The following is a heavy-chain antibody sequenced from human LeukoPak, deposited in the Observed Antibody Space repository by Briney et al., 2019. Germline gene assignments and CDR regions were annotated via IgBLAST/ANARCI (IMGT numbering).Heavy chain of an antibody. CDR2: IYYSGST. Sequence: PSETLSLTCTVSGGSISSYYWSWIRQPPGKGLEWIGYIYYSGSTNYNPSLKSRVTISVDTSKNQFSLKLSSVTAADTAVYYCAGRQLLYGALHYYYYMDVWGKGTTVTVSS. J-gene: IGHJ6*03. V-gene: IGHV4-59*01. CDR3: AGRQLLYGALHYYYYMDV. CDR1: GGSISSYY. D-gene: IGHD2-2*02.